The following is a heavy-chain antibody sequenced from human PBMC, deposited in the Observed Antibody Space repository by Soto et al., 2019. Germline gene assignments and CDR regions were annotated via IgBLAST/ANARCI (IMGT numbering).Heavy chain of an antibody. V-gene: IGHV3-30*18. CDR2: ISYDGSNK. CDR1: GFTFSSYG. Sequence: GESLKISCAASGFTFSSYGMHWVRQAPGKGLEWVAVISYDGSNKCYADSVKGRFTISRDNSKNTLYLQMNSLRAEDTAVYYCAKENSRRGGDAFDIWGQGTMVTVSS. CDR3: AKENSRRGGDAFDI. D-gene: IGHD3-10*01. J-gene: IGHJ3*02.